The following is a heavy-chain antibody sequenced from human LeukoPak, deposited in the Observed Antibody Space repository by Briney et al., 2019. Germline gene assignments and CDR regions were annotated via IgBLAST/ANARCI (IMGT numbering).Heavy chain of an antibody. J-gene: IGHJ3*02. CDR3: ARRDWGTLNTFDI. CDR2: INSDGSTT. CDR1: GFTFSGYW. Sequence: GGSLRLSCAASGFTFSGYWMHWVRQAPGKGLVWVSRINSDGSTTNYADSVKGRFTISRDNAKNTLYLQMNSLRAEDTAVYYCARRDWGTLNTFDIWGQGTMVTVSS. V-gene: IGHV3-74*01. D-gene: IGHD3-16*01.